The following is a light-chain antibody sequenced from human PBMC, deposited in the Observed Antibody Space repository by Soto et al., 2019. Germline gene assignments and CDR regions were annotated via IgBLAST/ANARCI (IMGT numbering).Light chain of an antibody. CDR1: QSISGN. V-gene: IGKV3-15*01. Sequence: EIVLTQSPGTLSLSPGERATLSCRASQSISGNLAWYQQKPGQAPRLLIYGASTRATGVPARFSDSGSETEFSLTISSLQSEDFAVYYCQQYNNWPPTFGQGTDWRL. CDR2: GAS. CDR3: QQYNNWPPT. J-gene: IGKJ5*01.